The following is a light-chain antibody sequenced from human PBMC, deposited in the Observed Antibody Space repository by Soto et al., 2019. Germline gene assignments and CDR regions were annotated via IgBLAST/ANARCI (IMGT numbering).Light chain of an antibody. J-gene: IGLJ1*01. CDR1: SSDVGGYNF. Sequence: QSVLTQPASVSGSPGQSITISCTGTSSDVGGYNFVSWYQQHPDKAPKLMIYDVTNRPSGVSNRFSGSKSGNTASLTISGPQAEDEADYYCSSYTSSSTYVFGTGTQLTVL. V-gene: IGLV2-14*01. CDR2: DVT. CDR3: SSYTSSSTYV.